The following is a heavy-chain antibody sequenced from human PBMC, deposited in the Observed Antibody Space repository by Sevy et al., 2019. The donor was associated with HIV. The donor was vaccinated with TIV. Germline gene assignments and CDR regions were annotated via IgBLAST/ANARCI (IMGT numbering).Heavy chain of an antibody. CDR1: GFTFSSYA. CDR3: ARAMTTVTAFDY. J-gene: IGHJ4*02. CDR2: ISYDGSNK. Sequence: GGSLRLSCAASGFTFSSYAMHWVRQAPGKGLEWVAVISYDGSNKYYADSVKGRFTISRDNSKNTLYLQMNSLRAEDTALYSCARAMTTVTAFDYWGQGTLVTVSS. D-gene: IGHD4-17*01. V-gene: IGHV3-30-3*01.